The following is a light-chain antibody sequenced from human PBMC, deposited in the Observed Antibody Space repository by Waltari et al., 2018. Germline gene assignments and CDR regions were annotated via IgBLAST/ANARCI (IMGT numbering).Light chain of an antibody. Sequence: QSALTQPASVSGSPGQSFTISCTGTSSDVGTYNLVSWYHHHPGKAPKLMIYESTKRPSGVSNRISGSKSGITASLTISGLQAEDEADYYCCSFAGSGPHVVFGGGTKLTVL. CDR2: EST. CDR3: CSFAGSGPHVV. CDR1: SSDVGTYNL. J-gene: IGLJ2*01. V-gene: IGLV2-23*01.